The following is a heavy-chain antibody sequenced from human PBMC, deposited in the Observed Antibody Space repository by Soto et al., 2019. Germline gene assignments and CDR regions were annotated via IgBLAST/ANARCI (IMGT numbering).Heavy chain of an antibody. CDR3: ARREIQGPIDY. CDR2: IYYSGTT. Sequence: SETLSLTCAVSGYAISSSNWWGWIRQPPGKGLEWIGYIYYSGTTYYNPSLKSRVTMSVDTSKNQFSLKLTSVTAVDTAVYYCARREIQGPIDYWGQGTLVTVS. J-gene: IGHJ4*02. D-gene: IGHD1-26*01. V-gene: IGHV4-28*01. CDR1: GYAISSSNW.